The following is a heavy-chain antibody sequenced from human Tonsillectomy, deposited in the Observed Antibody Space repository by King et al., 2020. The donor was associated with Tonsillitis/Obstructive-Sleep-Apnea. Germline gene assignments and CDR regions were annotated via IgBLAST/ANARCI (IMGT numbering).Heavy chain of an antibody. V-gene: IGHV4-39*01. Sequence: LQLQESGPGLVKPSETLSLTCTVSGGSISSSSYYWGWIRQPPGKGLEWIGSIYYSGSTYYNPSLKSRVTISVDTSKNQFSLKLSSVTAADTAVYYCARGVDCSRTRCQRWVWGKGTTVTVSS. CDR2: IYYSGST. CDR1: GGSISSSSYY. J-gene: IGHJ6*04. D-gene: IGHD2-2*01. CDR3: ARGVDCSRTRCQRWV.